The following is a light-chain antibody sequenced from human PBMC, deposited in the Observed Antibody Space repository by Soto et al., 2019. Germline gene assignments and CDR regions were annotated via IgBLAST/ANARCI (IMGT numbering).Light chain of an antibody. Sequence: EIVMTQSPATLSVSPGERATLSCRASQSVSSNFAGYQQKPGQAPRLLIYGASTRATCIPARLSGSGSGKEFTLTISSLQSEDFAVYYRQQYNNGPPSWTFGQGTKVEIK. CDR1: QSVSSN. V-gene: IGKV3-15*01. CDR2: GAS. J-gene: IGKJ1*01. CDR3: QQYNNGPPSWT.